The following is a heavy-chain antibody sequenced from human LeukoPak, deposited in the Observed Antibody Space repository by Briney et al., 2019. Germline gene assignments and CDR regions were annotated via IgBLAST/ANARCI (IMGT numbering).Heavy chain of an antibody. D-gene: IGHD3-3*01. CDR3: ARDRGPFLEWSRYFQH. J-gene: IGHJ1*01. CDR2: IIPIFGTA. V-gene: IGHV1-69*13. Sequence: PMASVKVSCKAFGYTFSSYGISWVRQAPGQGLEWMGGIIPIFGTANYAQKFQGRVTITADESTSTAYMELSSLRSEDTAVYYCARDRGPFLEWSRYFQHWGQGTLVTVSS. CDR1: GYTFSSYG.